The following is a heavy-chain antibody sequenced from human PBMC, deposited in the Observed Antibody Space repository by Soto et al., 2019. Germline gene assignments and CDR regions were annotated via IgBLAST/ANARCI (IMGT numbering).Heavy chain of an antibody. J-gene: IGHJ6*02. CDR1: GGTFSSHA. D-gene: IGHD3-16*01. CDR3: ARDVPLNYYDGTFSYYAMAV. V-gene: IGHV1-69*13. CDR2: IIPFFKAT. Sequence: GASVKVSCKASGGTFSSHAISWVRQAPGQGLEWMGGIIPFFKATNYAQKFQGRVTITADDSTSTAYMDLYSLRSEDTAVYYCARDVPLNYYDGTFSYYAMAVWGQGTTVTV.